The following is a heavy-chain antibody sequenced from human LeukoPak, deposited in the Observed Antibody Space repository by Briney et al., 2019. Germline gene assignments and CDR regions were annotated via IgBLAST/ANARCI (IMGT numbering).Heavy chain of an antibody. V-gene: IGHV4-39*07. D-gene: IGHD6-19*01. CDR3: ARDKGSSGWRRTVPDAFDI. CDR2: IHSTGSM. CDR1: GGSISSSTYF. Sequence: SETLSLTCTVSGGSISSSTYFWGWIRQPPGKGLEWIASIHSTGSMYFNPSLESRVTISIDTSNKQFSVKLTSVTAADTAVYYCARDKGSSGWRRTVPDAFDIWGQGTMVTVSS. J-gene: IGHJ3*02.